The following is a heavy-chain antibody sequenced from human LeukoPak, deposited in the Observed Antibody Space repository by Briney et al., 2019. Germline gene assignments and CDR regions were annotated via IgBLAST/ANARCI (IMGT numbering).Heavy chain of an antibody. CDR2: VYPGDSDT. J-gene: IGHJ3*02. CDR1: RYSFPSYW. V-gene: IGHV5-51*01. Sequence: GESLKISCKGSRYSFPSYWIAWVRQMPGKGLEWMGSVYPGDSDTRYSPSFQDQVTISADKSITTAYLQWSSLKASDTAMYYCARRWDNAFDIWGQGTKVTVSS. D-gene: IGHD1-26*01. CDR3: ARRWDNAFDI.